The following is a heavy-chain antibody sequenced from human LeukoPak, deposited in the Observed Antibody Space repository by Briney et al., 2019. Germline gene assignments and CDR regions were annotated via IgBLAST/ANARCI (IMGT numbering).Heavy chain of an antibody. CDR2: INHSGST. CDR1: GGSFSGYY. V-gene: IGHV4-34*01. Sequence: SETLSLTCAVYGGSFSGYYWSWIRQPPGKGLEWIGEINHSGSTNYNPSLKSRVTISVDTSKNQFSLKLSSVTAVDTAVYYCARGGVVVVPAAKRYFQHWGQGTLVTVSS. D-gene: IGHD2-2*01. J-gene: IGHJ1*01. CDR3: ARGGVVVVPAAKRYFQH.